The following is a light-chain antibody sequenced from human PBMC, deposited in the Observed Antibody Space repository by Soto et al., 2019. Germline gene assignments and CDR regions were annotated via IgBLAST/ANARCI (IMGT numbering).Light chain of an antibody. J-gene: IGKJ1*01. Sequence: DIQITQSPSTLSASVGDRVTITCRASLSLNSLLAWYQQKPGRAPKLLIYDASTLESGVASRFSGSGSGTEFTPTISSLHTDDFATYYCQQYNSYSSWTFGQGTKVDIK. CDR1: LSLNSL. CDR3: QQYNSYSSWT. V-gene: IGKV1-5*01. CDR2: DAS.